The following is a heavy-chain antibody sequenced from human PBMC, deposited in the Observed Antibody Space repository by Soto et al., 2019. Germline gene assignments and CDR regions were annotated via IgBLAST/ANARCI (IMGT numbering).Heavy chain of an antibody. CDR3: AEAGGRDVWGSYRDIDY. J-gene: IGHJ4*02. CDR2: ISGSGGST. CDR1: GFTFSSYA. D-gene: IGHD3-16*02. V-gene: IGHV3-23*01. Sequence: EVQVLESGGGLVQPGGSLRLSCAASGFTFSSYAMSWVRQAPGKGLEWGSAISGSGGSTYYADSVKGRFTICRDNSKNTLNLPMNRLRSEDTAVYYCAEAGGRDVWGSYRDIDYWGQGTLVTVSS.